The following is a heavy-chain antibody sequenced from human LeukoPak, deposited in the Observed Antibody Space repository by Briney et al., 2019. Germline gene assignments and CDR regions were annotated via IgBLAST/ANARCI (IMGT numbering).Heavy chain of an antibody. D-gene: IGHD4-17*01. CDR3: ARSYGDYSVEAFDI. J-gene: IGHJ3*02. V-gene: IGHV4-61*02. CDR2: IYTSGST. CDR1: GGSISSGSYY. Sequence: SETLSLTCTVSGGSISSGSYYWSWIRQPAGKGLEWIGRIYTSGSTNYNPSLKSRVTISVDTSKNQFSLKLSSVTAADTAVYYCARSYGDYSVEAFDIWGQGTMVTVSS.